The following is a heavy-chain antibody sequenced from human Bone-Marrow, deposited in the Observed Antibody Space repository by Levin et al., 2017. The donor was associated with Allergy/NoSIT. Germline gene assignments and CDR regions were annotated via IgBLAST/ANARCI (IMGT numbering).Heavy chain of an antibody. Sequence: LSLTCAASGFTFSDYGFHWVRQPPGKGLEWVAVILYDGGKKYYADSVKGRFTISRDNSKNTLYLQMNSLRAEDTAVYYCAKDKRYSSSSGDFWGQGTLVTVSS. CDR2: ILYDGGKK. D-gene: IGHD6-13*01. CDR1: GFTFSDYG. CDR3: AKDKRYSSSSGDF. V-gene: IGHV3-30*18. J-gene: IGHJ4*02.